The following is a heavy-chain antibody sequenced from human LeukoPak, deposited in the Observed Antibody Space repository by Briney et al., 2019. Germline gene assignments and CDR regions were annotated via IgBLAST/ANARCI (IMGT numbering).Heavy chain of an antibody. CDR3: ARHRTSGWGLDY. CDR1: GGSMSSYS. J-gene: IGHJ4*02. V-gene: IGHV4-59*08. D-gene: IGHD6-19*01. Sequence: PSETLSLTCTVSGGSMSSYSWSWIRQPPGEGLAWIGFIYYSGSTNYNPSLKSRVTISVDTSKNQFSLKVNSVTAADTAVYYCARHRTSGWGLDYWGQGTLVTVSS. CDR2: IYYSGST.